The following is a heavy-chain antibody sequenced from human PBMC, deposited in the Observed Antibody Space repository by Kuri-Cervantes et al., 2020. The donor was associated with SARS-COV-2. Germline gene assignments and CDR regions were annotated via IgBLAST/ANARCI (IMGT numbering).Heavy chain of an antibody. CDR2: IKSKTDGGTT. D-gene: IGHD3-22*01. CDR1: GFTFSNAW. Sequence: GGSLRLSCAASGFTFSNAWMSWVRQAPGKGLEWVGRIKSKTDGGTTDYAAPVKGRFTISRDDSKNTLYLQMNSLKAEDTAVYYCAREASGMYYYDSSGYYYFDYWGQGTLVTVSS. V-gene: IGHV3-15*01. J-gene: IGHJ4*02. CDR3: AREASGMYYYDSSGYYYFDY.